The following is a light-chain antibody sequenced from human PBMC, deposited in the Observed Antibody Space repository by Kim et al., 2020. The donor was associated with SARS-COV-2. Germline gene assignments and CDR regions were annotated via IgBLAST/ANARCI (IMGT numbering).Light chain of an antibody. V-gene: IGLV3-25*03. J-gene: IGLJ2*01. CDR1: ALPKQY. Sequence: SYELTQPPSMSVSPGQTARITCSGDALPKQYAHWYQQKPGQAPVVVIYKDSERPSGIPERFSGSSSGTTVTLTISGVQAEDDADYYCQSSDSSGNYEVFGGGTQLTVL. CDR3: QSSDSSGNYEV. CDR2: KDS.